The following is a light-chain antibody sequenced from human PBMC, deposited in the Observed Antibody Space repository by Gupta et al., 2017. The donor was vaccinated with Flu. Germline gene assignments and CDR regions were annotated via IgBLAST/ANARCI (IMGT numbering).Light chain of an antibody. J-gene: IGLJ1*01. CDR1: RSNIGSNS. V-gene: IGLV1-44*01. CDR2: GNN. Sequence: CSGSRSNIGSNSVNWYQQVPGTAPKLLIYGNNQRPSVVPDRFSGSKSGTSASLAISGLQSEDEADYYCAAWDDSLNGHYVFGTGTKVTVV. CDR3: AAWDDSLNGHYV.